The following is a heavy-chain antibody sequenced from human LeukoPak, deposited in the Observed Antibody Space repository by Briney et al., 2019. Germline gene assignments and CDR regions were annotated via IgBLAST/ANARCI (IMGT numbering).Heavy chain of an antibody. CDR2: ISYDGSNK. Sequence: PGGSLRLSCAASGFTFSSYAMHWVRQAPGKGLEWVAVISYDGSNKYYADSVKGRFTISKDNSKNTLYLQMNSLRAEDTAVYYCAKDAYDSSGSDYWGQGTLVTVSS. CDR3: AKDAYDSSGSDY. CDR1: GFTFSSYA. J-gene: IGHJ4*02. V-gene: IGHV3-30-3*01. D-gene: IGHD3-22*01.